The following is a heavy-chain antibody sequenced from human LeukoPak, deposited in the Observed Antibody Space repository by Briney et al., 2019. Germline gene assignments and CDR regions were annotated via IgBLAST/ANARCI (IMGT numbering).Heavy chain of an antibody. J-gene: IGHJ5*01. Sequence: PRGSLRLSCAASGFTFSTYDLSWVRQTPGQGLEWVSAISDVGHHTYYADSVKGRFTMSRDNSRNTFYLQMDSLRVEDTARYYCAKVHCPAGTWDRAYLPFDSWGHGALVMVSS. CDR2: ISDVGHHT. D-gene: IGHD2-8*02. CDR1: GFTFSTYD. CDR3: AKVHCPAGTWDRAYLPFDS. V-gene: IGHV3-23*01.